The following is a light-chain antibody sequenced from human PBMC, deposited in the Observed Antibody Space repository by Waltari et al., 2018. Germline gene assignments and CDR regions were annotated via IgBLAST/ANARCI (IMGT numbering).Light chain of an antibody. Sequence: QSVLTQPPSASGTPGQRVTISCSGSSPNIGRHPVHWYQQLPGAAPKLLFDNNNQRPSGVPDRFSGSKSGTSASLAISGLQSEDEADYYCAAWDDSLNGVVFGGGTKLTVL. V-gene: IGLV1-44*01. J-gene: IGLJ2*01. CDR2: NNN. CDR1: SPNIGRHP. CDR3: AAWDDSLNGVV.